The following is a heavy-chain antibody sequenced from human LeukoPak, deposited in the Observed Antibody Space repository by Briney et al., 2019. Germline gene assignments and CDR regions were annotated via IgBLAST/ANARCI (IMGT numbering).Heavy chain of an antibody. CDR1: GGSISSGGYY. CDR3: AREVLRGVRGVMVPPYYYYGMDV. D-gene: IGHD3-10*01. J-gene: IGHJ6*04. CDR2: IYYSGST. V-gene: IGHV4-31*03. Sequence: SENLSLTCTVSGGSISSGGYYWSWIRQHPGKGLEWIGYIYYSGSTYYNPSLKSRVTISVDTSKNQFSLKLSSVTAADTAVYYCAREVLRGVRGVMVPPYYYYGMDVWGKGTTVTVSS.